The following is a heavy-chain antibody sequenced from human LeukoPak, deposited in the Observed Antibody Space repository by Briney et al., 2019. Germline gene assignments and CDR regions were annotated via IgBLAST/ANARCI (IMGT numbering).Heavy chain of an antibody. D-gene: IGHD6-13*01. Sequence: GGSLRLSCAASGFTFSSYSMNWVRQAPGKGLEWVSSISSSSSYIYYADSVKGRFTISRDNAKNSLYLQMNSLRAENTAVYYCATGIAAAGTVYWGQGTLVTVSS. CDR2: ISSSSSYI. J-gene: IGHJ4*02. CDR3: ATGIAAAGTVY. CDR1: GFTFSSYS. V-gene: IGHV3-21*01.